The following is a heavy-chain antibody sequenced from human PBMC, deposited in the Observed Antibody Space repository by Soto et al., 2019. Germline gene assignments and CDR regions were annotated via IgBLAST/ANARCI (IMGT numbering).Heavy chain of an antibody. CDR1: GYKFTTYF. Sequence: ASVKVSCTASGYKFTTYFIHRVRQAPGQGLEWMGMIHPSGDTGYAQKFRGRVTMTIDTSTTTAYMELRNLTSEDTAVYFSVRGYCTTSPCSGDFQFWGQGTLVTVSS. CDR3: VRGYCTTSPCSGDFQF. D-gene: IGHD2-15*01. J-gene: IGHJ1*01. V-gene: IGHV1-46*01. CDR2: IHPSGDT.